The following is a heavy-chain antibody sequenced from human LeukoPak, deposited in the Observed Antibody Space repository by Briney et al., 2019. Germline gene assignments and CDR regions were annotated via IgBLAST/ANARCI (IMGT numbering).Heavy chain of an antibody. CDR3: ARAASYDYGDYGINGAFDI. CDR2: INPNSGGT. D-gene: IGHD4-17*01. V-gene: IGHV1-2*04. J-gene: IGHJ3*02. CDR1: GYTFTGHY. Sequence: GASVKVSCKASGYTFTGHYVHWVRQAPGQGLEWMGWINPNSGGTNYAQKFQGWVTMTRDTSISTAYMELSRLRSDDTAVYYCARAASYDYGDYGINGAFDIWGQGTMVTVSS.